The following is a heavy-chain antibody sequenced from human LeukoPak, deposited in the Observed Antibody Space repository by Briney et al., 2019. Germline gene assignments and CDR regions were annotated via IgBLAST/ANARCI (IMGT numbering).Heavy chain of an antibody. V-gene: IGHV3-23*01. D-gene: IGHD6-19*01. CDR2: ISGSGGST. Sequence: GGCLRLSCAASGFTFISYAMSWVRQAPGKGLEWVSAISGSGGSTYYADSVKGRFTISRDNSKNTLYLQMNSLRAEDTAVYYCAKESFSSDTWYFDLWGRGTLVTVSS. J-gene: IGHJ2*01. CDR1: GFTFISYA. CDR3: AKESFSSDTWYFDL.